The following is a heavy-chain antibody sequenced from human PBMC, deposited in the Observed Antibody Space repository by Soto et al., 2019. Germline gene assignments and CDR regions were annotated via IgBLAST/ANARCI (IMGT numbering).Heavy chain of an antibody. CDR1: CGSIRSGGYY. Sequence: PSETLSLTCTFSCGSIRSGGYYWIWIRRHPGEGLVWIVYIYYRGSTFYNPSVQCRVTISVDPSKNQFSLKLSSVTAADTAVYYCAREKSSSWSHYYYYGMDVWGQGTTVTVSS. D-gene: IGHD6-13*01. V-gene: IGHV4-31*03. CDR3: AREKSSSWSHYYYYGMDV. CDR2: IYYRGST. J-gene: IGHJ6*02.